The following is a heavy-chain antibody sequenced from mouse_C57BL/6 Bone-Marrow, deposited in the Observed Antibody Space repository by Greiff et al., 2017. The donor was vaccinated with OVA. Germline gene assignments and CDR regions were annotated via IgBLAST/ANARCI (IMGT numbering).Heavy chain of an antibody. CDR2: ISGGGGNT. V-gene: IGHV5-9*01. D-gene: IGHD1-1*01. Sequence: EVQGVESGGGLVKPGGSLKLSCAASGFTFSSYTMSWVRQTPEKRLEWVATISGGGGNTYYPDSVKGRFTISRDNAKNTLYLQMSSLRSEDTALYYCARGYYGSRRDYFDYWGQGTTLTASS. J-gene: IGHJ2*01. CDR3: ARGYYGSRRDYFDY. CDR1: GFTFSSYT.